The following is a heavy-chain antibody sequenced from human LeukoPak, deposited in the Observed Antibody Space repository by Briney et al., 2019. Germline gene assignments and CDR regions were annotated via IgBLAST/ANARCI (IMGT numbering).Heavy chain of an antibody. CDR3: ARDNGYGDPFDI. J-gene: IGHJ3*02. D-gene: IGHD5-12*01. Sequence: SETLSLTCTVSGGSISPYYWSWIRQSPGKGLEWIGHIYYIGSTNYNPSLKSRITISVDTSKNQFSLNLNSVTAADTAVYYCARDNGYGDPFDIWGQGTMVTVSS. CDR1: GGSISPYY. CDR2: IYYIGST. V-gene: IGHV4-59*01.